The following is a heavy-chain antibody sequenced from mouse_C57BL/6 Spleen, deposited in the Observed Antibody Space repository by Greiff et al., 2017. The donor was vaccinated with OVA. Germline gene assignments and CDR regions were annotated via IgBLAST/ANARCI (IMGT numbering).Heavy chain of an antibody. CDR2: INPSTGGT. V-gene: IGHV1-42*01. J-gene: IGHJ2*01. CDR3: ARSPYDGYYYYFDY. CDR1: GYSFTGYY. D-gene: IGHD2-3*01. Sequence: EVKLQQSGPELVKPGASVKISCKASGYSFTGYYMNWVKQSSEKSLEWIGEINPSTGGTTYNQKFKAKATLTVDKSSSTAYMQLKSLTSEDSAVYYCARSPYDGYYYYFDYWGQGTTLTVSS.